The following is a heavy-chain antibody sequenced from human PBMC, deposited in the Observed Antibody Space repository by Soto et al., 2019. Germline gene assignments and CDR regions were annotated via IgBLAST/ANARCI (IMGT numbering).Heavy chain of an antibody. CDR1: GFTFSSYA. J-gene: IGHJ4*02. Sequence: GGSLRLSCAASGFTFSSYAMHWVRQAPGRGLEWVAVISYDGSNKYYADSVKGRFTISRENSKNTLFLQVNSLRAEDTAVYYCASEQLAVLRGVLDYWGQGTLVTVSS. CDR2: ISYDGSNK. V-gene: IGHV3-30-3*01. D-gene: IGHD1-1*01. CDR3: ASEQLAVLRGVLDY.